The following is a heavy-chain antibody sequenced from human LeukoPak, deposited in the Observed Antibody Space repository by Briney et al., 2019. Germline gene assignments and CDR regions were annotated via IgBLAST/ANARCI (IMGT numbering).Heavy chain of an antibody. J-gene: IGHJ4*02. CDR2: IYSGGST. CDR3: ARVSMEYSSSFITN. V-gene: IGHV3-53*01. D-gene: IGHD6-13*01. Sequence: GGSLRLSCAASGFTVSSNYMSWVRQAPGKGLEWVSVIYSGGSTYYADSVKGRFTIPRDNSKNTLYLQMNSLRAEDTAVYYCARVSMEYSSSFITNWGQGTLVTVSS. CDR1: GFTVSSNY.